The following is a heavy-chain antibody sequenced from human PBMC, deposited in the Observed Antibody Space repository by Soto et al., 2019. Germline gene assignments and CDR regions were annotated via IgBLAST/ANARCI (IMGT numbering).Heavy chain of an antibody. J-gene: IGHJ4*02. Sequence: EVQLVESGGGLVQPGGSLRLSCAASGFTVSSNYMTWVRQAPGKGLEWVSNIYSGGTTSYADSVKCRFTISRDNSKNTLFLQMNSLRDDDTAVYYCASGASGNYRWGQGTLVTVSS. CDR1: GFTVSSNY. D-gene: IGHD3-10*01. V-gene: IGHV3-66*01. CDR3: ASGASGNYR. CDR2: IYSGGTT.